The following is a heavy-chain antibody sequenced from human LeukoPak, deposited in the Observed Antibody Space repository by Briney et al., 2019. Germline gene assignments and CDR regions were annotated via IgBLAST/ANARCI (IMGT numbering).Heavy chain of an antibody. J-gene: IGHJ5*02. CDR2: IYYSGST. CDR3: ARGPSGYCSSTSCYGNWFDP. V-gene: IGHV4-39*07. D-gene: IGHD2-2*01. Sequence: PSETLSLTCTVSGGSISSSSYYWGWIRQPPGKGLEWIGSIYYSGSTYYNPSLKSRVTISVDTSKNQFSLKLSSVTAADTAVYYCARGPSGYCSSTSCYGNWFDPWGQGTLVTVSS. CDR1: GGSISSSSYY.